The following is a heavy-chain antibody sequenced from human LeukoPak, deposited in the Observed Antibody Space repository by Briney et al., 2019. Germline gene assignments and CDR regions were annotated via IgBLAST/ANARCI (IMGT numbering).Heavy chain of an antibody. Sequence: GGSLRLSCAASGFTFTTYSMNWVRQAPGKGLEWVSSISSSSYIYYADSVKGRFTISRDNAKNSLYLQMNSLTAEDTALYYCARDSYDSSGYPSFGYWGQGTLVTVSS. CDR2: ISSSSYI. CDR3: ARDSYDSSGYPSFGY. CDR1: GFTFTTYS. J-gene: IGHJ4*02. V-gene: IGHV3-21*01. D-gene: IGHD3-22*01.